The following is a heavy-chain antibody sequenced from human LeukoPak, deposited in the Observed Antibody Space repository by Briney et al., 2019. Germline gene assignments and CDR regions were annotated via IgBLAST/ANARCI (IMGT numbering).Heavy chain of an antibody. CDR2: IKSKTDGGTT. CDR3: TTAVYCSSSSCYPFDY. V-gene: IGHV3-15*01. D-gene: IGHD2-2*01. Sequence: GGSLRLSCAASGFTFSNAWMSWVRQAPGKGLEWVGRIKSKTDGGTTDYAAPVKGRFTISRDDSKNTLYLQMNSLKTENTAVYYCTTAVYCSSSSCYPFDYWGQGTLVTVSS. J-gene: IGHJ4*02. CDR1: GFTFSNAW.